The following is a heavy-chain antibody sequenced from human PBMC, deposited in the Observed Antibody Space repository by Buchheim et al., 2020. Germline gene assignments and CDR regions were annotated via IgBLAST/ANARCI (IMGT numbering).Heavy chain of an antibody. Sequence: VQLVQSGAEVKKPGASVKVSCKASGYTFTSYYMHWVRQAPGQGLEWMGIINPSGGSTSYAQKFQGRVTMTRDTSTSTVYMELRSLRSEDTAVYYCARDLHYYDSSGYYFRYLFDYWGQGTL. CDR3: ARDLHYYDSSGYYFRYLFDY. J-gene: IGHJ4*02. CDR1: GYTFTSYY. V-gene: IGHV1-46*01. CDR2: INPSGGST. D-gene: IGHD3-22*01.